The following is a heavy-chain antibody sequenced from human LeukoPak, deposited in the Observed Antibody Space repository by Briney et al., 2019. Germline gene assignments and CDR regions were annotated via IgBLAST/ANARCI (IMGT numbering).Heavy chain of an antibody. CDR2: IYYSGST. V-gene: IGHV4-59*01. D-gene: IGHD3-10*01. CDR1: GGSISSYY. J-gene: IGHJ6*03. Sequence: PSETLSLTCTVSGGSISSYYWSWIRQPPGKGLEWIGYIYYSGSTNHNPSLKSRVTISVDTSKNQFSLKLSSVTAADTAVYYCARDRAYYYGSGPYYMDVWGKGTTVTVSS. CDR3: ARDRAYYYGSGPYYMDV.